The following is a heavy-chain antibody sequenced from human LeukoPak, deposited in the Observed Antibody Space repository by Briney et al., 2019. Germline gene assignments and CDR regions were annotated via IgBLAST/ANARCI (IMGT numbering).Heavy chain of an antibody. V-gene: IGHV4-4*07. Sequence: SETLSLTCTVSGGSISSYYWSWIRQPAGKGLEWIGRISSSGSTNYNPSLKSRVTISVDTSKNQFSLKLSSVTAADTAVYYCARRKVAAPVDSWGQGTLVTVSS. J-gene: IGHJ4*02. D-gene: IGHD2-15*01. CDR2: ISSSGST. CDR1: GGSISSYY. CDR3: ARRKVAAPVDS.